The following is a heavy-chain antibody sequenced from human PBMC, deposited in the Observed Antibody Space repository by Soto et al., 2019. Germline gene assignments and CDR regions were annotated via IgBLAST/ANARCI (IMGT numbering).Heavy chain of an antibody. D-gene: IGHD3-22*01. CDR1: GYSISSGYY. CDR2: IYHSGSN. Sequence: SETLSLTCAVSGYSISSGYYWGWIRQPPGKGLEWIGSIYHSGSNYYNPSLKSRVTISVDTSKNQFSLKLRSVTAADTAVYYCAREDSRTFDPWGQGTLVTVSS. V-gene: IGHV4-38-2*02. CDR3: AREDSRTFDP. J-gene: IGHJ5*02.